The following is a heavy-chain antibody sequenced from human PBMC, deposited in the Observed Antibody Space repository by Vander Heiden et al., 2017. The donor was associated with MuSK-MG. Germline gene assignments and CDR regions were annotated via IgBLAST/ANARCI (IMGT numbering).Heavy chain of an antibody. CDR1: GFTLSDSS. J-gene: IGHJ4*02. V-gene: IGHV3-48*04. D-gene: IGHD1-26*01. CDR3: ARVRGGSALAN. Sequence: EVQLVESGGGLVQPGGSLRLSCAASGFTLSDSSFNCVRHAPGKGLEWLSYGSCSFSTMYYADSVKGRFTISRDNAKNSLYLQMKNLRAEDTAVYYCARVRGGSALANWGQGTLVTVSS. CDR2: GSCSFSTM.